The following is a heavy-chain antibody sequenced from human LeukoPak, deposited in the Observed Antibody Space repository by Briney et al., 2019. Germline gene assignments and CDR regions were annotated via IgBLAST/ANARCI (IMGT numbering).Heavy chain of an antibody. D-gene: IGHD3-22*01. CDR3: ARPRYYDRGFAFDI. CDR1: GGSFSGYY. CDR2: IYHSGST. V-gene: IGHV4-34*01. Sequence: SETLSLTCAVYGGSFSGYYWSWIRQPPGKGLEWIGSIYHSGSTYYNPSLKSRVTISVDTSKNQFSLKLSSVTAADTAVYYCARPRYYDRGFAFDIWGQGTMVTVSS. J-gene: IGHJ3*02.